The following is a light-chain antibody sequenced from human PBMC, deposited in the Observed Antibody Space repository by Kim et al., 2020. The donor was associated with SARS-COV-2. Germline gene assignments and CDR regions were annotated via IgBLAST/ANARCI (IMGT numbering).Light chain of an antibody. CDR1: TGTVTSGHY. V-gene: IGLV7-46*01. CDR2: DIS. Sequence: GGTVTLTCGSSTGTVTSGHYPYWFQQKPGLAPRTLIYDISIKHSWTPARFSGSLLGGKAALTLSGAQPEDEADYYCLLFYSGGVRVFGGGTQLTVL. J-gene: IGLJ2*01. CDR3: LLFYSGGVRV.